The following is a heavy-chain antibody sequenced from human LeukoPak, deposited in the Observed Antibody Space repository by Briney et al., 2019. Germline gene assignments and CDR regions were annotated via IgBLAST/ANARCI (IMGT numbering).Heavy chain of an antibody. J-gene: IGHJ6*03. V-gene: IGHV1-2*02. CDR2: ISPNSGGT. D-gene: IGHD2-2*01. CDR3: ARDAQFTVVVPAAKLNYMDV. Sequence: ASVTVSCKASGYIFTGYYMHWVRQAPGQGLEWMGWISPNSGGTNYAQKFEGRVIMTRDTSISTVYMEVRRLRSDDTAVYYCARDAQFTVVVPAAKLNYMDVWGKGTTVTVSS. CDR1: GYIFTGYY.